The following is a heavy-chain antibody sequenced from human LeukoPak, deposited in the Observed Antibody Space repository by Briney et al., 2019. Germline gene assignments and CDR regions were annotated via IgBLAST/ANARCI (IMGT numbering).Heavy chain of an antibody. CDR3: AKVPDYYGSGRYH. V-gene: IGHV3-74*01. CDR2: INSDGSST. J-gene: IGHJ4*02. Sequence: PGGSLRLSCAASGFTFSGFWMHWVRQTPGKGLVGVSRINSDGSSTNYADSVKGRFTISRDNAKNSLYLQMNSLRAEDTAVYYCAKVPDYYGSGRYHWGQGTLVTVSS. CDR1: GFTFSGFW. D-gene: IGHD3-10*01.